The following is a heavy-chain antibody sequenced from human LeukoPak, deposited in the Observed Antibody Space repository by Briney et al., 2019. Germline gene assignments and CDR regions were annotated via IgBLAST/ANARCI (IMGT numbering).Heavy chain of an antibody. CDR2: ISSSGSTI. V-gene: IGHV3-48*03. CDR1: GFTSSSYE. CDR3: ASTQSVTMIVVAQFDY. D-gene: IGHD3-22*01. Sequence: PGGSLRLSCAASGFTSSSYEMNWVRQAPGKGLEWVSYISSSGSTIYYADSVKGRFTISRDNAKNSLYLQMNSLRAEDTAVYYCASTQSVTMIVVAQFDYWGQGTLVTVSS. J-gene: IGHJ4*02.